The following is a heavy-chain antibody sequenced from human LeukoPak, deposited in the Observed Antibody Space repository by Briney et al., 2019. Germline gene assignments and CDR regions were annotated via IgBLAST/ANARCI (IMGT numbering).Heavy chain of an antibody. D-gene: IGHD3-10*01. CDR1: GFTFNKYG. J-gene: IGHJ4*02. CDR2: IWYDESRK. Sequence: GRSLRLSCAASGFTFNKYGMHWVRQAPGKGLEWMAVIWYDESRKYYADSVKGRFTISRDTSKNTLYVQMNSLGVEDTAVYYCAKDEGSGIFDYWGQGTLVTVSS. V-gene: IGHV3-33*06. CDR3: AKDEGSGIFDY.